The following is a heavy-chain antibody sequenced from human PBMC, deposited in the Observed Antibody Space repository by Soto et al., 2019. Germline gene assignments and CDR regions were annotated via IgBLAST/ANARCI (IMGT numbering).Heavy chain of an antibody. CDR2: ISAYNVYT. V-gene: IGHV1-18*01. CDR1: GSTFTSYG. D-gene: IGHD3-10*01. Sequence: ASSQVYSNSSGSTFTSYGIMCVRHSPAQGLELIGWISAYNVYTNYAQNLQGRVTMTTDTSTSTAYMELRSLRSDDTAVYYWARAMVRGVCMAGWGKGTTVTVSS. J-gene: IGHJ6*03. CDR3: ARAMVRGVCMAG.